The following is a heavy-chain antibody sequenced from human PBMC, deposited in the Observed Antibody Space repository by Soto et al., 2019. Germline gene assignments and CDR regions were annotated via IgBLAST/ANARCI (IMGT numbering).Heavy chain of an antibody. CDR3: ARYVPPRRRRGATPGDFDA. CDR1: GFSISSGTFY. V-gene: IGHV4-39*01. D-gene: IGHD1-26*01. J-gene: IGHJ4*02. Sequence: SETLSLTCTVSGFSISSGTFYWVWIRQPPGKGLEWIGTIYYAGSTYYNPSLKSRVTISVDTSKNQFSLKLNSVTAADTAAYYGARYVPPRRRRGATPGDFDAWGQGTLVTVSS. CDR2: IYYAGST.